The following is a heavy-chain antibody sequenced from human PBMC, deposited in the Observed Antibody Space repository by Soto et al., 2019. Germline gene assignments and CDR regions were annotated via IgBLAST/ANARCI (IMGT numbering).Heavy chain of an antibody. J-gene: IGHJ4*02. Sequence: ASVKVSCKASGYTFTGYYMRWVRQAPGQGLEWMGWINPNSGGTNYAQKFQGWVTMTRDTSISTAYMELSRLRSDDTAVYYCARGSQWLPTGDYWGQGTLVTVSS. D-gene: IGHD6-19*01. CDR3: ARGSQWLPTGDY. V-gene: IGHV1-2*04. CDR2: INPNSGGT. CDR1: GYTFTGYY.